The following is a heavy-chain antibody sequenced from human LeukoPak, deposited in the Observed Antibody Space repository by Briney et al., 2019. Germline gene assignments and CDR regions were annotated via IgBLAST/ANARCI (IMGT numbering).Heavy chain of an antibody. D-gene: IGHD2-15*01. CDR1: GFTFSGYG. V-gene: IGHV3-33*01. CDR2: IWYDGSNK. J-gene: IGHJ4*02. CDR3: ARVRHCSGGSCYYFDY. Sequence: PGRSLRLSCAASGFTFSGYGMHWVRQAPGKGLEWVAVIWYDGSNKYYADSVKGRFTISRDNSKNTLYLQMNSLRAEDTAVYYCARVRHCSGGSCYYFDYWGQGTLVTVSS.